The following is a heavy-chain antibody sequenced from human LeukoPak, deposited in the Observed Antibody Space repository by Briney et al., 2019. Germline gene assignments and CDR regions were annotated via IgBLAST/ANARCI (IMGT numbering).Heavy chain of an antibody. CDR3: AKDIGLYFDY. V-gene: IGHV3-23*01. J-gene: IGHJ4*02. CDR2: ISGSGDST. Sequence: GGSLRLSCAASGFTFSSYGMNWVRQAPGKGLEWVSGISGSGDSTKYADSVKGRFTISRDNSKNTLYLQMNSLRAEDTAVYYCAKDIGLYFDYWGQGTLVTVSS. D-gene: IGHD1-26*01. CDR1: GFTFSSYG.